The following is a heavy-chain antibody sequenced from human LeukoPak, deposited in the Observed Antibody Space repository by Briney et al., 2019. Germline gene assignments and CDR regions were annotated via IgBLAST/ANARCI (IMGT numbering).Heavy chain of an antibody. CDR1: GGSISSNY. V-gene: IGHV4-59*01. D-gene: IGHD2-21*02. CDR2: ISYSRST. Sequence: SETLSLTCTVSGGSISSNYWSWIRQPPGKGLEWIGYISYSRSTNYNPSLKSRVTISVDTSKNQFSLKLSSVTAADTAVYYCARAAEGTALAYCGGDCYPPVDYWGQGTLVTVSS. CDR3: ARAAEGTALAYCGGDCYPPVDY. J-gene: IGHJ4*02.